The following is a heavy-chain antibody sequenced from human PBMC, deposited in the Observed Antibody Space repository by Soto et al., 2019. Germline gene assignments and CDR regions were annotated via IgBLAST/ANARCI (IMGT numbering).Heavy chain of an antibody. Sequence: QVQLVESGGGVVQPGRSLRLSCVASGFIFSSYGVHWVRQAPGKGLEWVAVIWYDASNKYYADSVKGRFTVSRDNAKNTMYLQMDSLRAEDTAVYYCARDPIGPGIFDYWGQGTLVTVSS. J-gene: IGHJ4*02. CDR2: IWYDASNK. V-gene: IGHV3-33*01. D-gene: IGHD1-26*01. CDR1: GFIFSSYG. CDR3: ARDPIGPGIFDY.